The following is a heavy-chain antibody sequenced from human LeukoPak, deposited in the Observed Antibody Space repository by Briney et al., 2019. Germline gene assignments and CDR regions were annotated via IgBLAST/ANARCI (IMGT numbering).Heavy chain of an antibody. CDR1: GFTFDDYS. CDR3: AKALSSSWSDAFDI. J-gene: IGHJ3*02. CDR2: ISWNSGSI. D-gene: IGHD6-13*01. Sequence: GGSLRLSCAASGFTFDDYSMHWVRQAPGKGIEWVSGISWNSGSIGYAVSVKGRFTISRDNAKTSLYLQMNSLRAEDTALYYCAKALSSSWSDAFDIWGQGTMVTVSS. V-gene: IGHV3-9*01.